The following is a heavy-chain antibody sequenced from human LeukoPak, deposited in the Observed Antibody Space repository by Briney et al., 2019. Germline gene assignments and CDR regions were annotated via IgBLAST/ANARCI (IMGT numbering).Heavy chain of an antibody. CDR3: AKDCLPRGGVYESPGS. J-gene: IGHJ5*02. CDR2: ISYAGSNK. V-gene: IGHV3-30*02. CDR1: GFTFSNYG. Sequence: GGSLRLSCATSGFTFSNYGVHWIRQAPGKGLDWVSFISYAGSNKYYAASVKVRFPISRNDSLTSVFLQLNSLRDEDTAVYYCAKDCLPRGGVYESPGSWGQGTLVTVSS. D-gene: IGHD2/OR15-2a*01.